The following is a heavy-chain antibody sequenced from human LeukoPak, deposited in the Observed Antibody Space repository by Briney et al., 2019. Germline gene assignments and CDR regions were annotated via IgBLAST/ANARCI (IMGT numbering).Heavy chain of an antibody. J-gene: IGHJ4*02. CDR3: ARDNPDGYNPARFDY. D-gene: IGHD5-24*01. CDR2: IIPIFGTA. CDR1: GGTFSSYA. V-gene: IGHV1-69*13. Sequence: ASVKVSCKASGGTFSSYAISWVRQAPGQGLEWMGGIIPIFGTANYAQKFQDRVTIAADESTSTAYMELSSLRSEGTAVYYCARDNPDGYNPARFDYWGQGTLVTVSS.